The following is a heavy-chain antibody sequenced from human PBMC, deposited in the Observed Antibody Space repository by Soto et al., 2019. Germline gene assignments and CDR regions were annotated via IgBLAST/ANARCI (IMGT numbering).Heavy chain of an antibody. D-gene: IGHD1-1*01. Sequence: QVQLVESGGGVVQPGRSLRLSCAASGFTFSSYAMHWVRQAPGKGLEWVAVISYDGSNKYYADSVKGRFTISRDNSKNTLYLQMNSLRAEDTAVYYCARAYLDGWLEPYYYYGMDVWGQGTTVTVSS. V-gene: IGHV3-30-3*01. CDR1: GFTFSSYA. J-gene: IGHJ6*02. CDR2: ISYDGSNK. CDR3: ARAYLDGWLEPYYYYGMDV.